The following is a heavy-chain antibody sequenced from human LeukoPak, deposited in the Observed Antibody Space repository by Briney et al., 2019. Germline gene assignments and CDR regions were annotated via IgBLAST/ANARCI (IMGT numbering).Heavy chain of an antibody. CDR1: GGSISSTSYY. J-gene: IGHJ4*02. CDR3: ARDRGYGDLYHYFDY. D-gene: IGHD4-17*01. V-gene: IGHV4-39*07. CDR2: IYYSGIT. Sequence: SETLSLTCTVSGGSISSTSYYWGWIRQPPGKGLEWSGSIYYSGITYFHPSLKSRVTISVDTSKNQFSRKLSSVTAADTAVYYCARDRGYGDLYHYFDYWGQGTLVTVSS.